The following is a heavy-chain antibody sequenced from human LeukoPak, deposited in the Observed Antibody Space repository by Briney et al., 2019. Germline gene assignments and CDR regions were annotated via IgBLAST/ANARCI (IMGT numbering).Heavy chain of an antibody. CDR1: GFTFSSYG. D-gene: IGHD3-10*01. CDR3: ANREGSYYGY. V-gene: IGHV3-30*18. Sequence: GGSLRLSCAASGFTFSSYGMHWVRQAPGKGLEWVAVISYDGSNKYYADPVKGRFTISRDNSKNTLYLQMNSLRAEGTAVYYCANREGSYYGYWGQGTLVTVSS. CDR2: ISYDGSNK. J-gene: IGHJ4*02.